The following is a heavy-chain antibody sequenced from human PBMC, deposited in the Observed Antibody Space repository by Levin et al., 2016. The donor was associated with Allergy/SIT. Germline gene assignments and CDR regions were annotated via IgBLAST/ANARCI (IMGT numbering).Heavy chain of an antibody. CDR3: AKDRLWLGAPHDYMDV. D-gene: IGHD3-10*01. Sequence: WIRQPPGKGLEWVAVISYDATTKYYADSVKGRFTISRDNSNNTLYLQMNSLRGEDTAVYFCAKDRLWLGAPHDYMDVWGRGTMVTVSS. J-gene: IGHJ6*03. V-gene: IGHV3-30*18. CDR2: ISYDATTK.